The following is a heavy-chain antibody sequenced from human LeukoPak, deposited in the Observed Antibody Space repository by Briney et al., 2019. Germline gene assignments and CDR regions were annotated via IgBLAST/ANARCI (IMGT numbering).Heavy chain of an antibody. CDR1: EFTFSNYA. CDR3: AKDIHNWGSDY. D-gene: IGHD7-27*01. V-gene: IGHV3-23*01. Sequence: GGSQRLSCAASEFTFSNYAMSWVRQAPGKGLEWVSVISGNGGSTYYADYVKGRFTISRDNSKNTLFLQISSLRAEDTAVYYCAKDIHNWGSDYWGQGILVTVSS. CDR2: ISGNGGST. J-gene: IGHJ4*02.